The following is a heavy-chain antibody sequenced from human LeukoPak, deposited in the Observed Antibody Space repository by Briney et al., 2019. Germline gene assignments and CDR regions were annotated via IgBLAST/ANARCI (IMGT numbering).Heavy chain of an antibody. CDR3: ARVSRRRFDY. CDR2: IYYSGST. Sequence: SETLSLTCTVSGGSISSYYWNWIRQPPGKGLEWIGYIYYSGSTNYNPSLKSRVTISVDTSKNQFSLKLSSVTAADTAVYYCARVSRRRFDYWGQGTLVTVSS. CDR1: GGSISSYY. J-gene: IGHJ4*02. V-gene: IGHV4-59*08.